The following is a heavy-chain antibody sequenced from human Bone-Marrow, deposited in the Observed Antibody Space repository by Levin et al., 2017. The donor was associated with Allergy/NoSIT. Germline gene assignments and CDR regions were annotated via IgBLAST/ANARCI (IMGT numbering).Heavy chain of an antibody. V-gene: IGHV5-51*01. CDR3: ARLTRGIAARPSFDY. CDR1: GYSFTSYW. Sequence: KSGESLKISCKGSGYSFTSYWIGWVRQMPGKGLEWMGIIYPGDSDTRYSPSFQGQVTISADKSISTAYLQWSSLKASDTAMYYCARLTRGIAARPSFDYWGQGTLVTVSS. D-gene: IGHD6-6*01. CDR2: IYPGDSDT. J-gene: IGHJ4*02.